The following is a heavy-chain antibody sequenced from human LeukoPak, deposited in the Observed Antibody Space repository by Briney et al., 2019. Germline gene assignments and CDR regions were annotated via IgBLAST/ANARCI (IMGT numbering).Heavy chain of an antibody. J-gene: IGHJ4*02. D-gene: IGHD2-15*01. CDR1: GFTFSSYD. Sequence: GGSPRLSCAASGFTFSSYDMHWVRQATGKGLEWVSAIGTAGDTYYPGSVKGRFTISRENAKNSLYLQMNSLRAEDTAVYYCAKQGVCSGGSCYYLFDYWGQGTLVTVSS. CDR3: AKQGVCSGGSCYYLFDY. V-gene: IGHV3-13*01. CDR2: IGTAGDT.